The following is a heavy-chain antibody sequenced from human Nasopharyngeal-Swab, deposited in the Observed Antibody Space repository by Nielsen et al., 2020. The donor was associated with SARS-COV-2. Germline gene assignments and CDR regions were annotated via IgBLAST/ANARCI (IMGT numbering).Heavy chain of an antibody. Sequence: GGSLRLSCAASGFTLSSYSMNWVRQAPGKGLEWVSSISSSSSYIFYADSVKGRFTISRDNAKNPLYLQMNSLRVEDTAVYYCARVHCSRSSCSAPDYYYYYMDVWGKGTTVTVSS. J-gene: IGHJ6*03. CDR2: ISSSSSYI. V-gene: IGHV3-21*01. CDR3: ARVHCSRSSCSAPDYYYYYMDV. D-gene: IGHD2-2*01. CDR1: GFTLSSYS.